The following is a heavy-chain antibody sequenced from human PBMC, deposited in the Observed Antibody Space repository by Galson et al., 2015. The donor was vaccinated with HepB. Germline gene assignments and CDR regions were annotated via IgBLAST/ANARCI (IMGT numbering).Heavy chain of an antibody. CDR1: GFIFTDYY. J-gene: IGHJ4*02. CDR3: ARKIRYSSSSSYLDY. Sequence: SLRLSCAASGFIFTDYYMSWVRLTPGKGLEWVAYISSNGDSTNYADSVRGRFTISRDNARKSLYLKMNSLRAEDTAVYYCARKIRYSSSSSYLDYWGQGMLVTVSS. V-gene: IGHV3-11*06. D-gene: IGHD6-6*01. CDR2: ISSNGDST.